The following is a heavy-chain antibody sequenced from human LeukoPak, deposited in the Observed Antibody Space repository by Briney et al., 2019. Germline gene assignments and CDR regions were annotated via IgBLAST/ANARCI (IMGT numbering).Heavy chain of an antibody. Sequence: PSETLSLTCTVSGGSISSSSYYWGWLRQPPGKGLEWIGSIYYSGSTYYNPSLKSRVTISVDTSKNQFSLKLSSVTAADTAVYYCARKGYSGYDLRSAFDIWGQGTMVTVSS. CDR1: GGSISSSSYY. CDR2: IYYSGST. V-gene: IGHV4-39*01. J-gene: IGHJ3*02. CDR3: ARKGYSGYDLRSAFDI. D-gene: IGHD5-12*01.